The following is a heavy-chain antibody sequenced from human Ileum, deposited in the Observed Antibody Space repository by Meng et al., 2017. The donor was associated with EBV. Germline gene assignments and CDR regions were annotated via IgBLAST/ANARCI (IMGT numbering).Heavy chain of an antibody. CDR3: TRQVIGTAALDP. D-gene: IGHD1-20*01. V-gene: IGHV3-73*02. CDR2: IRDKANSYET. Sequence: VVGSGGGLVQPGGSLKLYCAASGFTFSGSPMHWVRQASGKGLEWVGRIRDKANSYETGYGASVKGRFTISRDDSKNTAFLQMNSLKNEDTAVYYCTRQVIGTAALDPWGQGTLVTVSS. CDR1: GFTFSGSP. J-gene: IGHJ5*02.